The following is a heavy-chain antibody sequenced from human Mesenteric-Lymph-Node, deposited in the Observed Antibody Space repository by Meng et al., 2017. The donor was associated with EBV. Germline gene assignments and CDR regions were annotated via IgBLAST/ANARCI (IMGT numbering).Heavy chain of an antibody. Sequence: EVQLVESGGQLVQPGGFPSLSCASSGFTFSNYWMHWVRQAPGKGLVWVSRINTDGTSTYYADSVKGRFTISRDNAKNTLYLQMNSLRAEDTAMYYCARERRVGWGQGTLVTVSS. CDR2: INTDGTST. CDR1: GFTFSNYW. J-gene: IGHJ4*02. CDR3: ARERRVG. V-gene: IGHV3-74*01.